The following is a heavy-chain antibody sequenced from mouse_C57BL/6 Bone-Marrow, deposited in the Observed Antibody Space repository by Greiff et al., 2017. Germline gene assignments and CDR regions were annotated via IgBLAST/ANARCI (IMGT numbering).Heavy chain of an antibody. V-gene: IGHV1-18*01. J-gene: IGHJ2*01. D-gene: IGHD1-1*01. Sequence: EVKLVESGPELVKPGASVKIPCKASGYTFTDYNMDWVKQSHGKSLEWIGDINPNNGGTIYNQKFKGKATLTVDKSSSTAYMELRSLTSEDTAVYYCARYGYYGSSVDYWGQGTTLTVSS. CDR3: ARYGYYGSSVDY. CDR2: INPNNGGT. CDR1: GYTFTDYN.